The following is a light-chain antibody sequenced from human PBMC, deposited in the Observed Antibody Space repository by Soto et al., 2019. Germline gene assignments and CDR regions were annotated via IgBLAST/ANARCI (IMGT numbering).Light chain of an antibody. CDR1: QSVSSN. CDR3: QQYNDWPPSY. CDR2: GAS. Sequence: EIVMTQSPATLSVSPGERATLSCRASQSVSSNYAWYQQKPGQAPRLLIYGASTRATGIPARFSGSGSGTEFTITISSLQSEDFAVYSCQQYNDWPPSYFGPGTKVDI. J-gene: IGKJ3*01. V-gene: IGKV3-15*01.